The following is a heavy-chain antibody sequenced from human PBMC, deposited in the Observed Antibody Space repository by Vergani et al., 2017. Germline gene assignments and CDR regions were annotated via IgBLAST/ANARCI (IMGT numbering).Heavy chain of an antibody. CDR1: GGSISSYY. CDR2: IHTGGGT. CDR3: ARSRPYCTSGSCPAI. J-gene: IGHJ4*02. D-gene: IGHD2-15*01. Sequence: QVQLQESGPGLVKPSETLSLTCTVPGGSISSYYWSWIRQPAGQGPEWIGHIHTGGGTDLNPSFKSRVSISVDTYKSQFPLKLNSVTVADTAVYYCARSRPYCTSGSCPAIWGQGTLVTVSS. V-gene: IGHV4-4*09.